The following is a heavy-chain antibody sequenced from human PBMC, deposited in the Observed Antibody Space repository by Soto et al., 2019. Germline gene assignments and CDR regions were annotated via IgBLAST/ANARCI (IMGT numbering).Heavy chain of an antibody. Sequence: QVQLVQSGAEVKKPGSSVKVSCKASGGTFSSYAISWVRQAPGQGLEWMGGIIPIFGTANYAQKFQGRVTITVDESTSTAYMELGILRPEYSAVYYCARVPSRGDVFWGGYFVGWFGPWGQGTLVTVSS. CDR2: IIPIFGTA. J-gene: IGHJ5*02. D-gene: IGHD3-3*01. CDR3: ARVPSRGDVFWGGYFVGWFGP. CDR1: GGTFSSYA. V-gene: IGHV1-69*01.